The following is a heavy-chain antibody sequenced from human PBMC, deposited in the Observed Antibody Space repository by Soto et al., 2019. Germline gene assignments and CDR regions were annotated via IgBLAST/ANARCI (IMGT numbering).Heavy chain of an antibody. CDR2: IYPDESDT. D-gene: IGHD3-10*01. V-gene: IGHV5-51*01. CDR1: GYSFTKYW. Sequence: PGVSLQISXKGSGYSFTKYWIGWVSQMPGKGLEWMAIIYPDESDTRYSPSFQGQVTISADKSISTAYLQWSSLKASDTAMSYCVIMGFSRGGAHSYNSYGMDIWGQGTTVTAS. CDR3: VIMGFSRGGAHSYNSYGMDI. J-gene: IGHJ6*02.